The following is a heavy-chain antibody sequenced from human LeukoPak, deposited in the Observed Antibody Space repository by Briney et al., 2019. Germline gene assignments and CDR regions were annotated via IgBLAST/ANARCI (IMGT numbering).Heavy chain of an antibody. CDR3: ARALLRPWFDP. Sequence: SETLSLTCTVSGGSISNYYWSWIRQPPGKGLEWIGYISYSGSTNYNPSLKSRVTISVDTSKNQFSLRLRSVTTADTAVYYCARALLRPWFDPWGQGTLVTVSS. CDR2: ISYSGST. J-gene: IGHJ5*02. CDR1: GGSISNYY. D-gene: IGHD3-16*01. V-gene: IGHV4-59*01.